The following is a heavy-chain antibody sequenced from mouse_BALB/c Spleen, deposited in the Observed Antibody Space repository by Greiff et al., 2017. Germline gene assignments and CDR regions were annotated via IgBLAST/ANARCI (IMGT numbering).Heavy chain of an antibody. Sequence: VQLKESGAELVRPGALVKLSCKASGFNIKDYYMHWVKQRPEQGLEWIGWIDPENGNTIYDPKFQGKASITADTSSNTAYLQLSSLTSEDTAVYYCARVHYYGSSYAMDYWGQGTSVTVSS. J-gene: IGHJ4*01. D-gene: IGHD1-1*01. V-gene: IGHV14-1*02. CDR1: GFNIKDYY. CDR3: ARVHYYGSSYAMDY. CDR2: IDPENGNT.